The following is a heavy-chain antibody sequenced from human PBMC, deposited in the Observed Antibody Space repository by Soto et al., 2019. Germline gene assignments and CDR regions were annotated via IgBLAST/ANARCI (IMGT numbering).Heavy chain of an antibody. Sequence: QVQLQESGPGLVKPSETLSLICTISGGSMSTYYWSWIRQPPGKGLEWIGYIYPSGSTNYNPSLRSRVSISADTSKDQFSLRLSFVTAADTAVYYCARTYSSTAIDSWGQGTLVTVSS. D-gene: IGHD6-13*01. CDR3: ARTYSSTAIDS. J-gene: IGHJ4*02. CDR1: GGSMSTYY. CDR2: IYPSGST. V-gene: IGHV4-4*09.